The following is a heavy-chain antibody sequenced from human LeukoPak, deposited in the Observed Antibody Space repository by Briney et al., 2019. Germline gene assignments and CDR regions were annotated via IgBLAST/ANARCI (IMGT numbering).Heavy chain of an antibody. V-gene: IGHV4-59*03. J-gene: IGHJ4*02. CDR1: DGSIRTYY. CDR3: ATNRDWAEAD. CDR2: IYYRGDI. D-gene: IGHD3/OR15-3a*01. Sequence: SETLSLTCSVSDGSIRTYYWSWIRQSPGQGLEWIGNIYYRGDINYNPSLKSRVIISIDTSKNQFSLKVTSLTAADTAVYYCATNRDWAEADWGQGTLVIVSS.